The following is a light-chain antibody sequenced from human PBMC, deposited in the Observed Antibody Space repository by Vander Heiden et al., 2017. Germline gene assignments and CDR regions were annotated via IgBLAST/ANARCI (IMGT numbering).Light chain of an antibody. J-gene: IGKJ2*01. V-gene: IGKV3-11*01. CDR2: DAS. CDR3: QQRSNWPPYT. CDR1: QIVSSY. Sequence: EIVLTQSPATLSLSPGERATLSCRASQIVSSYLAWYQQKPGQAPRLLIYDASNRATGIPARFSGSGSGTAFTLTISSLEPEDFAVYYCQQRSNWPPYTFGQGTKLEIK.